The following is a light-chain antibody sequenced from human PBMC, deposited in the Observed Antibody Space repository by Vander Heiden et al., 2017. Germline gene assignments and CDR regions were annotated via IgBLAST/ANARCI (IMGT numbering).Light chain of an antibody. J-gene: IGKJ4*01. V-gene: IGKV1-39*01. CDR3: QQTYTTTQT. CDR1: QSIGVY. CDR2: IAS. Sequence: PLFASLGNRITITCPTSQSIGVYLNWYQQKPGKAPNLLIYIASSLQTGVPPRFSGSGSGIDFTLTISSLQPEDSATYYCQQTYTTTQTFGGGTKVEIK.